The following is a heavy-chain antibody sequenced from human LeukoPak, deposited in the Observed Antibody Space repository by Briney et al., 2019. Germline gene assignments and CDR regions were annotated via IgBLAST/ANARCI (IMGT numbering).Heavy chain of an antibody. V-gene: IGHV3-23*01. CDR3: AKDSPIVGATSYYFDY. CDR1: GGSFSGYY. Sequence: ETLSLTCAVYGGSFSGYYWSWVRQAPGKGLEWVSAISGSGGSTYYADSVKGRFTISRDNSKNTLYLQMNSLRAEDTAVYYCAKDSPIVGATSYYFDYWGQGTLVTVSS. J-gene: IGHJ4*02. D-gene: IGHD1-26*01. CDR2: ISGSGGST.